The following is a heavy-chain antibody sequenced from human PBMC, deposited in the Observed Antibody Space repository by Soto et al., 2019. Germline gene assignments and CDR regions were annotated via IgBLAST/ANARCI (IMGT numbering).Heavy chain of an antibody. CDR3: ARNGAPWNSISFDL. Sequence: SETLSLTCSVSGGSINSSNYYWGWIRQPPGKGLEYMGTIYYSASTYYNPSLKSRVTISVDTSKNQFSLKLSSVTAADTAVYYCARNGAPWNSISFDLWGQGTLVTVSS. CDR1: GGSINSSNYY. CDR2: IYYSAST. V-gene: IGHV4-39*01. D-gene: IGHD6-13*01. J-gene: IGHJ4*02.